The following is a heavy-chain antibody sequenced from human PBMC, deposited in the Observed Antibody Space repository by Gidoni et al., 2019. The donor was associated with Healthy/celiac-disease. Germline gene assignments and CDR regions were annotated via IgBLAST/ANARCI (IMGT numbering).Heavy chain of an antibody. Sequence: QLQLQESGPGLVKPSETLSLTCTVSGGSISSSSYYWGWIRQPPGKGLEWIGSIYYSGSTYYNPSLKSRVTISVDTSKNQCSLKLSSVTAADTAVYYCARLSVGWFDPWGQGTLVTVSS. D-gene: IGHD1-26*01. CDR2: IYYSGST. J-gene: IGHJ5*02. CDR1: GGSISSSSYY. CDR3: ARLSVGWFDP. V-gene: IGHV4-39*01.